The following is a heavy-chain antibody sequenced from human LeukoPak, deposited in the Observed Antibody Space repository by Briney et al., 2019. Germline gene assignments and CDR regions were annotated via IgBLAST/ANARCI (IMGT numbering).Heavy chain of an antibody. CDR3: ARGRSGWIQQWFFDY. Sequence: SETLSLTCAVYGGSFSGYYWSWIRQPPGKGLEWIGEINHSGSTNYNPSLKSRVTISVDTSKNQFSLKLSSVTAADTAVYYCARGRSGWIQQWFFDYWGQGTLVTVSS. CDR2: INHSGST. CDR1: GGSFSGYY. V-gene: IGHV4-34*01. J-gene: IGHJ4*02. D-gene: IGHD5-18*01.